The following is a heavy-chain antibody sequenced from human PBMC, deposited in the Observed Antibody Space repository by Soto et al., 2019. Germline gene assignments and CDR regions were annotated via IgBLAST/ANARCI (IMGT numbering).Heavy chain of an antibody. CDR1: GFTFSSYT. Sequence: QVQLVESGGGVVQPGGSLRLSCAASGFTFSSYTMHWVRQAPGKGLEWVAVITSDGNIRLYADSVKGRFSISRDTSKDTRYLQMSSLRPEDTAVYYCARALIPYFSRNSCRYFDYWGQGTLVTVSS. CDR3: ARALIPYFSRNSCRYFDY. V-gene: IGHV3-30-3*01. D-gene: IGHD3-3*01. CDR2: ITSDGNIR. J-gene: IGHJ4*02.